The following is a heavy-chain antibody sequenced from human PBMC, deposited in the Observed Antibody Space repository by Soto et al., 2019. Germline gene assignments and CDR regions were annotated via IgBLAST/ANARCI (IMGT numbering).Heavy chain of an antibody. CDR3: AREEVAATPTFDY. CDR1: GFTFSSYA. D-gene: IGHD2-15*01. V-gene: IGHV3-30-3*01. Sequence: QVQLVESGGGVVQPGRSLRLSCAASGFTFSSYAMHWVRQAPGKGLEWVAVISYDGSNKYYADSVKGRFTISRDNSKNTLYLQMNSLRAEDTAVYYCAREEVAATPTFDYWGQGTLVTVS. J-gene: IGHJ4*02. CDR2: ISYDGSNK.